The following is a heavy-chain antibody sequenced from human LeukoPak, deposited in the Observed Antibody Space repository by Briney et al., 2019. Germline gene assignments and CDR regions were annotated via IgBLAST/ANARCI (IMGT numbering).Heavy chain of an antibody. Sequence: ASVKVSCKASGYTFTSYYMHWVRQASGQGLEWMGIINPSGGSTSYAQKFQGRVTMTRDTSTSTVYMELSSLRSEDTAVYYCARDGVNTAMVVDWYFDLWGRGTLVTVSS. D-gene: IGHD5-18*01. J-gene: IGHJ2*01. CDR3: ARDGVNTAMVVDWYFDL. V-gene: IGHV1-46*01. CDR2: INPSGGST. CDR1: GYTFTSYY.